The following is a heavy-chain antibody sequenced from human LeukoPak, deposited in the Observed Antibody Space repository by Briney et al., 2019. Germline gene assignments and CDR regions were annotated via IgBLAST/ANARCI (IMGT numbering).Heavy chain of an antibody. J-gene: IGHJ4*02. CDR2: INPNSGGT. V-gene: IGHV1-2*02. CDR1: GYTFTGYY. D-gene: IGHD4-17*01. CDR3: ARVAGAVTSYYFDY. Sequence: ASVKVSRKASGYTFTGYYMHWVRQAPGQGLEWMGWINPNSGGTNYAQKFQGRVTMTRDTSISTAYMELSRLRSDDTAVYYCARVAGAVTSYYFDYWGQGTLVTVSS.